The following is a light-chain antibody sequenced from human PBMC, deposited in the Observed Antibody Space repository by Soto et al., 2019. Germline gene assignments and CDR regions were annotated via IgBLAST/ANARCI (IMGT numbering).Light chain of an antibody. CDR1: ESISSY. CDR3: QQHSKWPLT. CDR2: DAS. Sequence: EIVLTQSPATLSLSPGARATLSCRASESISSYLAWYQQRPGQAPSLLIYDASNRATGIPSRFSGSGSGTDFTLSIDYLEPEDFAVYYCQQHSKWPLTFGGGTKVEI. J-gene: IGKJ4*01. V-gene: IGKV3-11*01.